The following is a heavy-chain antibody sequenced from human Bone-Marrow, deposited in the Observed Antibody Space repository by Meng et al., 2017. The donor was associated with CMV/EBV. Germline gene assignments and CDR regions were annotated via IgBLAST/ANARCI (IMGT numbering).Heavy chain of an antibody. V-gene: IGHV1-18*01. Sequence: ASVQVSCKASGYTFTSYGISRGRQAPGQGLEWMVWISAYNGNTNYAQKLQGRVTMTTDTSTSTAYLELRSLSSEDTAVYYCARSTGDPGGYYSYGMDVWGQGTTVTVSS. CDR1: GYTFTSYG. J-gene: IGHJ6*02. D-gene: IGHD7-27*01. CDR2: ISAYNGNT. CDR3: ARSTGDPGGYYSYGMDV.